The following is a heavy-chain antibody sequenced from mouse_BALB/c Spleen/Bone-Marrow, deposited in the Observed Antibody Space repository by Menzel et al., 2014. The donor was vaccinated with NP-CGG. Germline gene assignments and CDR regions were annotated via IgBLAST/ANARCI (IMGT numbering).Heavy chain of an antibody. CDR1: VYTFTSFY. V-gene: IGHV1S56*01. Sequence: VQLQQSGPELVKPGASVRISCKASVYTFTSFYIYWVRQRPGQGLEWVGWIYPGDFNTKYNEKFKGKATLTADKSSSTASMQLSSLTSEDSAVYFCARKSQRAYDSMNYWGQGTSVTVSS. D-gene: IGHD2-4*01. CDR3: ARKSQRAYDSMNY. CDR2: IYPGDFNT. J-gene: IGHJ4*01.